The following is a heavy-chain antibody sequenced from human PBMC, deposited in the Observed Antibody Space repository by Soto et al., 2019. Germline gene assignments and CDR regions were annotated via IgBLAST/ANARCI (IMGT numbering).Heavy chain of an antibody. D-gene: IGHD3-10*01. CDR1: RYSFITYW. J-gene: IGHJ4*02. V-gene: IGHV5-51*01. CDR3: ARHKSGGGSYPFDF. Sequence: GESLKISCKGSRYSFITYWIAWVRQKPGKGLEWMGIIDPADSETKYSPSFQGQVTISADKSINTAYLQWSSLKASDTAMYYCARHKSGGGSYPFDFWGQGTLVTVSS. CDR2: IDPADSET.